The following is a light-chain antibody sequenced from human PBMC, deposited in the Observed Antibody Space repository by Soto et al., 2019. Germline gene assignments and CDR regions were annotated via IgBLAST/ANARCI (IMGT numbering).Light chain of an antibody. CDR1: QGISSW. Sequence: DIQITKSRSSVSASVGSRVTSTRRASQGISSWLAWYQQKPGKAPKLLIYAASSLQSGVPSKFSGSGSGTDFTLTITGLQPEEFATYDCQQNYSLTITVGQSTRLAIK. CDR2: AAS. CDR3: QQNYSLTIT. V-gene: IGKV1-12*01. J-gene: IGKJ5*01.